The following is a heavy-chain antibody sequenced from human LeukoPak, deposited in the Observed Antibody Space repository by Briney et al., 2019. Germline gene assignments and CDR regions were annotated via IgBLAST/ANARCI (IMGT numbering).Heavy chain of an antibody. CDR3: AKGVSGSPGLFDY. J-gene: IGHJ4*02. D-gene: IGHD1-26*01. CDR1: GFTFSTYA. Sequence: PGGSLRLSCAASGFTFSTYAMSWVRQAPGKGLEWVSTISGSGDSTYYADSVKGRFTISRDNSKNTLYLQMNSLRAEDTAVYYCAKGVSGSPGLFDYWGQGTLVTVSS. V-gene: IGHV3-23*01. CDR2: ISGSGDST.